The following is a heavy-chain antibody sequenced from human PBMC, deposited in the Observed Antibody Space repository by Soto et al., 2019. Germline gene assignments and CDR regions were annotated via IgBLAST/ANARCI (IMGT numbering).Heavy chain of an antibody. CDR2: ISYSGSA. CDR3: XXXXXXXXXXXYFDY. V-gene: IGHV4-30-4*01. CDR1: GGSISSGNYY. J-gene: IGHJ4*02. Sequence: QVQLQESGPGLVKPSQTLSLTCTVSGGSISSGNYYWSWIRQPPGKGLEWIGFISYSGSAYYNPSLXXXXXXXXXXXXXXXXXXXXXXXXXXXXXXXXXXXXXXXXXXXYFDYWGQGTLVTVSS.